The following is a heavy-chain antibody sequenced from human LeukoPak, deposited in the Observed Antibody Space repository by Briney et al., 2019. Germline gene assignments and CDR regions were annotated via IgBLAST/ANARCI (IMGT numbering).Heavy chain of an antibody. V-gene: IGHV4-39*07. Sequence: SETLSLTCTVSGGSISSSSYYWGWIRQPPGKGLEWIGRIYTSGSTNYNPSLKSRVTISVDTSKNQFSLKLSSVTAADTAVYYCARVATMVRGVSGYYMDVWGKGTTVTISS. J-gene: IGHJ6*03. CDR2: IYTSGST. CDR3: ARVATMVRGVSGYYMDV. CDR1: GGSISSSSYY. D-gene: IGHD3-10*01.